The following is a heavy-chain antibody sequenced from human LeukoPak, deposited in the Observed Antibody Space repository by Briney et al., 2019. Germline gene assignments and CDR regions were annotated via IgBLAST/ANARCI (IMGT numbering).Heavy chain of an antibody. D-gene: IGHD3-9*01. CDR2: ISGSGGST. Sequence: GGSLRLSCAASGFTFSSYWMSWVRQAPGKGLEWVSAISGSGGSTYYADSVKGRFTISRDNSKNTLYLQMNSLRAEDTAVYYCAKLATYDILTGYYLPTYYFDYWGQGTLVTVSS. V-gene: IGHV3-23*01. CDR1: GFTFSSYW. J-gene: IGHJ4*02. CDR3: AKLATYDILTGYYLPTYYFDY.